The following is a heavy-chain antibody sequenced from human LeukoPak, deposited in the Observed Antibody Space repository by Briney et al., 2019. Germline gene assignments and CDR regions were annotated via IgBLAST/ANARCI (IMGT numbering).Heavy chain of an antibody. V-gene: IGHV1-24*01. CDR2: FDPEDGET. Sequence: ASVKVSCKVSGYTLTELSMHWVRQAPGKGLQWMGGFDPEDGETIYAQKFQGRVTMTEDTSTDTAYMELSSLRSEDTAVYYCATQRIAAAGYYYYYMDVWGKGTTVTISS. D-gene: IGHD6-13*01. CDR1: GYTLTELS. CDR3: ATQRIAAAGYYYYYMDV. J-gene: IGHJ6*03.